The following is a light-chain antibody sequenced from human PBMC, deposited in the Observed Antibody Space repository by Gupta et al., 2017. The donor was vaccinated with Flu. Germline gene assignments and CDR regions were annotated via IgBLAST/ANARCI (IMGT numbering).Light chain of an antibody. Sequence: EIVLTQSPATLSLSPGERATLSCRASHSVNTCLAWYQQKLGQAPSLLIFGASNRATGIPARFSGSRSETDFTLTINSLEPEDFAVYYCQQCADWPLTFGGGTKVEIK. J-gene: IGKJ4*01. CDR2: GAS. CDR3: QQCADWPLT. CDR1: HSVNTC. V-gene: IGKV3-11*01.